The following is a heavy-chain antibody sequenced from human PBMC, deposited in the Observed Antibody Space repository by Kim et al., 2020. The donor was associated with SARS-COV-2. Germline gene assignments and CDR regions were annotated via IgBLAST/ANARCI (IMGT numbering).Heavy chain of an antibody. J-gene: IGHJ4*02. V-gene: IGHV3-15*01. CDR2: DGETT. Sequence: DGETTHYAGPVKGRFTHSREDSKNTLYVQMNSLKTGDTALYYCTTDGGKYWGQGTLVTVSS. D-gene: IGHD3-16*01. CDR3: TTDGGKY.